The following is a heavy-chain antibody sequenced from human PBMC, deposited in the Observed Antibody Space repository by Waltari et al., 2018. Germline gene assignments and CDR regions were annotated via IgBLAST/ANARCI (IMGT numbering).Heavy chain of an antibody. CDR3: ARGGGVEVAAFDY. Sequence: QVQLVQSGAEVKKPGASVKVSCKSSGYTFTDYHIFWVRQVPGQGLEWMGWRNPDSGATNYAQNFQGRVSMTRDTSISTAYMDLSRLTSDDTAVYYCARGGGVEVAAFDYWGQGTLVTVSS. D-gene: IGHD6-19*01. CDR1: GYTFTDYH. J-gene: IGHJ4*02. V-gene: IGHV1-2*02. CDR2: RNPDSGAT.